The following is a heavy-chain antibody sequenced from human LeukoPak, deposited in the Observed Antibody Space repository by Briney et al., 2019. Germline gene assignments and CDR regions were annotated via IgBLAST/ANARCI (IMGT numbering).Heavy chain of an antibody. J-gene: IGHJ4*02. V-gene: IGHV1-46*01. D-gene: IGHD3-10*01. CDR1: GYTFTSYY. CDR3: ARGGFGYGSGSHRGYYFDY. CDR2: INPSGGST. Sequence: ASVKVSCKASGYTFTSYYMHWVRQAPGQGLEWMGIINPSGGSTSYAQKFQGRVTMTRDTSTSTVYMELSSLRSEDTAVYYCARGGFGYGSGSHRGYYFDYWGQGTLVTVSS.